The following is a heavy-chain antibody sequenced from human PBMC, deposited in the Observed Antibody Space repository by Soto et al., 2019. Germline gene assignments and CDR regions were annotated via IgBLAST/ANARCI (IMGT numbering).Heavy chain of an antibody. CDR1: SASISTHY. V-gene: IGHV4-4*07. CDR3: ARGAYGSGSSPNWFDP. J-gene: IGHJ5*02. D-gene: IGHD3-10*01. CDR2: FSTTGST. Sequence: PSETLSLTCTVSSASISTHYWSWIRQPAGKGLEWIGCFSTTGSTDYNPSLKSRAIMSVDTSKNQFSLKLNSVTAADTAVYYCARGAYGSGSSPNWFDPWGQGTLVTVSS.